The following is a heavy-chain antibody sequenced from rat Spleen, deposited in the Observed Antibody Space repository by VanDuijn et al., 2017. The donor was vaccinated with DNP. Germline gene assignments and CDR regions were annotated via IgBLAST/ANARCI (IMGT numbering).Heavy chain of an antibody. Sequence: EVKLVESGGGLVQPGRSLKLSCAASGINFNDYWMGWVWQAPGKGLEWIGEINKDSSTIVYTPSLKDKFTISRDNAQNTLYLQMSKLGSEDTALYYCAKGPNYGGHSDYFDNWGQGVMVTVSS. CDR3: AKGPNYGGHSDYFDN. V-gene: IGHV4-2*01. CDR1: GINFNDYW. D-gene: IGHD1-11*01. J-gene: IGHJ2*01. CDR2: INKDSSTI.